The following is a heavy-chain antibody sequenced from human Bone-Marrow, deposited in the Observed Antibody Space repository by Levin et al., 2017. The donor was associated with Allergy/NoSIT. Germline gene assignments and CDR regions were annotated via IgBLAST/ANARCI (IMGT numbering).Heavy chain of an antibody. J-gene: IGHJ4*02. D-gene: IGHD3-22*01. CDR2: MNPNSGNT. Sequence: PGESLKISCKASGYTFTSYDINWVRQATGQGLEWMGWMNPNSGNTGYAQKFQGRVTMTRNTSISTAYMELSSLRSEDTAVYYCARGFYYDSSGYYYAVRFYFDYWGQGTLVTVSS. CDR3: ARGFYYDSSGYYYAVRFYFDY. CDR1: GYTFTSYD. V-gene: IGHV1-8*01.